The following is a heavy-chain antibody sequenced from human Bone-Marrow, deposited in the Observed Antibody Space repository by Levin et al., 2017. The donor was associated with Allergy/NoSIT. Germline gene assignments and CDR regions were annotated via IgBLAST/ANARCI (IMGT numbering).Heavy chain of an antibody. CDR2: IYYSGGT. J-gene: IGHJ6*03. CDR1: GGSISIPNYY. D-gene: IGHD3-10*01. Sequence: PSETLSLTCSVSGGSISIPNYYWTWIRQDPGKGLEWIGYIYYSGGTYSSPSLKSRVSISLDASKNQFSLRLSSVTAAATAVYYCARVFRNHFGSGTYYFYMDFWGKGTAVTVSS. V-gene: IGHV4-31*03. CDR3: ARVFRNHFGSGTYYFYMDF.